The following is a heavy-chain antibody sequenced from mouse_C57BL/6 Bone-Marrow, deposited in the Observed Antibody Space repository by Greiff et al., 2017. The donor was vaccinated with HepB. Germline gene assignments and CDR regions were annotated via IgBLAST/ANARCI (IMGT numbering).Heavy chain of an antibody. Sequence: QVQLKQPGAELVKPGASVKLSCKASGYTFTSYWMQWVKQRPGQGLEWIGEIDPSDSYTNYNQKFKGKATLTVDTSSSTAYMQLSSLTSEDSAVYFCARSESITTAFAYWGQGTLVTVSA. D-gene: IGHD1-1*01. J-gene: IGHJ3*01. CDR1: GYTFTSYW. CDR2: IDPSDSYT. V-gene: IGHV1-50*01. CDR3: ARSESITTAFAY.